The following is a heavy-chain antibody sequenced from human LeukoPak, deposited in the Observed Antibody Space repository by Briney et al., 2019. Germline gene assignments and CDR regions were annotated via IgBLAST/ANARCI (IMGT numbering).Heavy chain of an antibody. J-gene: IGHJ6*03. CDR3: ARGLQYQLLKALRYYYMDV. D-gene: IGHD2-2*01. CDR1: GGTFSSHA. Sequence: ASVKVSCKASGGTFSSHAIAWVRQAPGQGPEWMGGIIPISGTADYAQKFQSRVTITTDQSTSTAYMELSSLTSDDTAVYYCARGLQYQLLKALRYYYMDVWGEGTTVTVSS. V-gene: IGHV1-69*05. CDR2: IIPISGTA.